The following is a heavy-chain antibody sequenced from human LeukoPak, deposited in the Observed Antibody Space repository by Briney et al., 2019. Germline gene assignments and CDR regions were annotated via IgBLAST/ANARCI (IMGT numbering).Heavy chain of an antibody. CDR1: GFTFSDYY. D-gene: IGHD5-18*01. V-gene: IGHV3-11*01. J-gene: IGHJ4*02. CDR2: ISSSGSTI. Sequence: PGGSLRLSCAASGFTFSDYYMSWIRQAPGKGLEWVSYISSSGSTIYYADSVRGRFTISRDNSKSILSLQMNSLRAEDTAIYYCATYRQVLLPFESWGQGTLVTVSS. CDR3: ATYRQVLLPFES.